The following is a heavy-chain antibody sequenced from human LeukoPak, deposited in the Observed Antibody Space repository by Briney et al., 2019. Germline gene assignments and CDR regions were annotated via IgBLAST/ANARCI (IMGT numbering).Heavy chain of an antibody. CDR1: GLTFTNYP. J-gene: IGHJ3*02. V-gene: IGHV3-23*01. Sequence: GGSLRLSCAASGLTFTNYPMSWVRQAPGKGLEWVSGISNSGDTTYYADSVEGRFTISRDNSQNTLYLQMNSLRADDTALYYCANTARDDAFDIWGQGTMVTVS. CDR2: ISNSGDTT. CDR3: ANTARDDAFDI.